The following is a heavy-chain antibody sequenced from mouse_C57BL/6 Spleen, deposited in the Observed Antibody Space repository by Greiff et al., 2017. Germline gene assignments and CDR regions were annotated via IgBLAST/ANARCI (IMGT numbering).Heavy chain of an antibody. J-gene: IGHJ4*01. V-gene: IGHV1-50*01. CDR1: GYTFTSYW. CDR2: IDPSDSYT. Sequence: QVQLQQPGAELVKPGASVKLSCKASGYTFTSYWMQWVKQRPGQGLEWIGEIDPSDSYTNYNQKFKGKATLTVDTSSSTAYMQLSSLTSEDSAVYYGARRGDGSLYAMDYWGQGTSVTVSS. CDR3: ARRGDGSLYAMDY. D-gene: IGHD2-3*01.